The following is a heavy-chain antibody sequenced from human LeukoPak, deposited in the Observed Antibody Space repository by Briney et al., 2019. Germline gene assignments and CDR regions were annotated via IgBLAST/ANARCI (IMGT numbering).Heavy chain of an antibody. Sequence: ASQTLSLTCTVSNVSISSGSHYWNWIRQPAGKGLEWIGRIYAGGRSNYNPSLRSRVTISVDTSKNQFSLRLSSVTATDTGVYYCARSGVYFDYWGQGTLVTVSS. CDR3: ARSGVYFDY. CDR2: IYAGGRS. J-gene: IGHJ4*02. V-gene: IGHV4-61*02. CDR1: NVSISSGSHY. D-gene: IGHD2-8*02.